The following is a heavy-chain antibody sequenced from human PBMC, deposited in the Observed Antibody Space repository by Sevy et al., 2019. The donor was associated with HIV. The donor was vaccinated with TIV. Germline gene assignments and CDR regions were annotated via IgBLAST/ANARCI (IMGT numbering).Heavy chain of an antibody. Sequence: ASVKVSCKASGYTFTSYAMHWVRQAPGQRLEWMGWINAGNGNTKYSQKFQGRVTITRDTSASTAYMELSSLRSEDTAVYYCATGTGTTGDFDYRGQGTLVTVSS. CDR3: ATGTGTTGDFDY. J-gene: IGHJ4*02. D-gene: IGHD1-7*01. V-gene: IGHV1-3*01. CDR1: GYTFTSYA. CDR2: INAGNGNT.